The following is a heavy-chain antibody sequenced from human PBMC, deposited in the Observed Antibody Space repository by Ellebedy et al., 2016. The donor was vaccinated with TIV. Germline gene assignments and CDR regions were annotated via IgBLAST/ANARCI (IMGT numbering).Heavy chain of an antibody. Sequence: GESLKISCAASGFTFSSYSMSWVRQPPGKGLEWVSSISRSSTYIYYADSVKGRFTISRDNAKNSLYLQMNSLRAEDTAVYYCARSTTSTGRVYWGQGTLVAVSS. J-gene: IGHJ4*02. V-gene: IGHV3-21*01. CDR2: ISRSSTYI. D-gene: IGHD4-11*01. CDR3: ARSTTSTGRVY. CDR1: GFTFSSYS.